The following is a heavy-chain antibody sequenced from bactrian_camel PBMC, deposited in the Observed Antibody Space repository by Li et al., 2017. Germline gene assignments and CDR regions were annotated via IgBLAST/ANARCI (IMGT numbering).Heavy chain of an antibody. J-gene: IGHJ4*01. CDR3: AADANRCYLYGTLPSY. CDR2: VFTRGSALP. CDR1: RYPFSGSYC. V-gene: IGHV3S35*01. D-gene: IGHD6*01. Sequence: DVQLVESGGGLVQPGGSLRLSCAASRYPFSGSYCMGWFRQAPGKLREGVANVFTRGSALPSYASNEEGRFTISRDSAKKTVYLQINSLKPEDTAMYYCAADANRCYLYGTLPSYWGQGTQVTVS.